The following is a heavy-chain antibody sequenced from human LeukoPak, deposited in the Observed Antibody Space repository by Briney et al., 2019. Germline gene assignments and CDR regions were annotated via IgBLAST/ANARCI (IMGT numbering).Heavy chain of an antibody. Sequence: SETLSLTCAVYGGSFSGYYWSWIRQPPGKGLEWIGEINHGGSTNYNPSLKSRVTISVDTSKNQFSLKLSSVTAADTAVYYCASRDDILTGFNYWGQGTLVTVSS. CDR2: INHGGST. CDR3: ASRDDILTGFNY. D-gene: IGHD3-9*01. V-gene: IGHV4-34*01. CDR1: GGSFSGYY. J-gene: IGHJ4*02.